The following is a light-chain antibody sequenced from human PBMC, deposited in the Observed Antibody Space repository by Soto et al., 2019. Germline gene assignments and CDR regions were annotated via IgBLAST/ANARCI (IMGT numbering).Light chain of an antibody. CDR3: AGWDDRLNGGV. V-gene: IGLV1-44*01. CDR1: SSNIGSNT. J-gene: IGLJ3*02. Sequence: QLVLTQAPSASGTPGQRVTISCSGSSSNIGSNTVNWYQQLPGTAPKLLIYNNAQRPSGVPDRFSGSKSGTSVSLAIGGLQSEDEADYYWAGWDDRLNGGVFGGGTKLTVL. CDR2: NNA.